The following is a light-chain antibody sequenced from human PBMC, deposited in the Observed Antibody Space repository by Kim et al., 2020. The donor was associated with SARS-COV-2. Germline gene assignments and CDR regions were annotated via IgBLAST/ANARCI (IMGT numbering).Light chain of an antibody. V-gene: IGKV1-5*01. Sequence: ASVGDRVTITCRASQIIHRWLAWYQQKPGTAPKLLIFDASDLESGVPSRFSGNGSGTEFALTIGSLQPDDFATYYCQQYNTSLRTFGPGTKVDIK. CDR1: QIIHRW. CDR2: DAS. CDR3: QQYNTSLRT. J-gene: IGKJ1*01.